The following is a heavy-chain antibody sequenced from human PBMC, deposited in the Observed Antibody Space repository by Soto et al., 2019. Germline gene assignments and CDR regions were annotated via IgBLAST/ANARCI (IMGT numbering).Heavy chain of an antibody. CDR2: ISYDGSNK. CDR1: GFTFSSYG. J-gene: IGHJ4*02. Sequence: PGGSLRLSCAASGFTFSSYGMHWVRQAPGKGLEWVAVISYDGSNKYYADSVKGRFTISRDNSKNTLYLQMNSLRAEDTAVYYCAKDEGSSSDYWCQGTLVTVFS. D-gene: IGHD6-6*01. V-gene: IGHV3-30*18. CDR3: AKDEGSSSDY.